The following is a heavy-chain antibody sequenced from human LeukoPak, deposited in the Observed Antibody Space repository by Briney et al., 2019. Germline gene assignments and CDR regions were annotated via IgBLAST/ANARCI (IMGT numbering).Heavy chain of an antibody. CDR3: ARRDVVVVAATDHDAFDI. CDR2: IYPGDSDT. CDR1: GYSFTSYW. J-gene: IGHJ3*02. Sequence: GESLKISCKGSGYSFTSYWIGWVRQMPGKGLEWMGIIYPGDSDTRYSPFFQGQVTISADKSISTAYLQWSSLKASDTAMYYCARRDVVVVAATDHDAFDIWGQGTMVTVSS. D-gene: IGHD2-15*01. V-gene: IGHV5-51*01.